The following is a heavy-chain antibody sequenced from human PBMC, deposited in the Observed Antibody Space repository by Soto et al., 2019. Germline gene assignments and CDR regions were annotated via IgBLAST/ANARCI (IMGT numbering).Heavy chain of an antibody. CDR2: INHSGST. Sequence: TSETLSLTSAVYGGSFSGYYWSWISQHPGKGLEWIGEINHSGSTNYNPSLKSRVTISVDTSKNQFSLKLSSVTAADTAVYYCARAFWSGYYTVYYYYYMDVWGKGTTVTVSS. D-gene: IGHD3-3*01. V-gene: IGHV4-34*01. CDR1: GGSFSGYY. J-gene: IGHJ6*03. CDR3: ARAFWSGYYTVYYYYYMDV.